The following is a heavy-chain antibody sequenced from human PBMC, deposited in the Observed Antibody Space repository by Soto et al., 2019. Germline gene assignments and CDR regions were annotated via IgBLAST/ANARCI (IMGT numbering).Heavy chain of an antibody. Sequence: SLRLSCASSGFSFSDSTLSWVRQAPGKGLEWVSSITAKSGDIYYADSVKGRFAISRDNAKNTVYLQMSSLRAEDTAVYYCARDQGGGAYSSGWYRYYYHGMDVWGQGTTVTVSS. J-gene: IGHJ6*02. V-gene: IGHV3-21*01. CDR2: ITAKSGDI. D-gene: IGHD6-19*01. CDR3: ARDQGGGAYSSGWYRYYYHGMDV. CDR1: GFSFSDST.